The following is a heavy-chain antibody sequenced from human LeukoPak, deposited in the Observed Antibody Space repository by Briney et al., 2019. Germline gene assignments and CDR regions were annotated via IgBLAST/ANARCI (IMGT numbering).Heavy chain of an antibody. Sequence: ASVKVSCKASGGTFSSYAISWVRQAPGQGLEWMGGIIPIFCTANYAQKFQGRVTITADESTSTAYMELSSLRSEDTAVYYCARAPSLFYDILTGYGYFDYWGQGTLVTVSS. V-gene: IGHV1-69*13. CDR3: ARAPSLFYDILTGYGYFDY. CDR2: IIPIFCTA. CDR1: GGTFSSYA. D-gene: IGHD3-9*01. J-gene: IGHJ4*02.